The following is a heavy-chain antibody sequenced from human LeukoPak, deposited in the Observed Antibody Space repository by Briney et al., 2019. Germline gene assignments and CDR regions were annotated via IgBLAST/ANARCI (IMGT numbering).Heavy chain of an antibody. CDR3: ARVTYYYDSSGYHPY. CDR1: GGSFSGYY. V-gene: IGHV4-34*01. J-gene: IGHJ4*02. CDR2: INHSGST. D-gene: IGHD3-22*01. Sequence: PSETLSLTCAVYGGSFSGYYWSWIRQPPGKGLEWIGEINHSGSTNYNPSLKSRVTISVDTSKNQFSLKLSSVTAADTAVYYCARVTYYYDSSGYHPYWGQGTLVTVSS.